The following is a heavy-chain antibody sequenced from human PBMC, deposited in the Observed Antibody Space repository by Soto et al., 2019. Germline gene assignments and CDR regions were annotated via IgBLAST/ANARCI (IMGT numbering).Heavy chain of an antibody. CDR3: ARKDKSGYFNWFDP. V-gene: IGHV5-51*01. J-gene: IGHJ5*02. CDR1: GYKFTSYW. Sequence: ESLKISCRTSGYKFTSYWIAWVRQMPGKGLEWMGIIFPSDSDTRYSPSFQGQVAISADRSTSTVFLQWASLKASDTAVYFCARKDKSGYFNWFDPWGQGTLVTVSS. D-gene: IGHD3-22*01. CDR2: IFPSDSDT.